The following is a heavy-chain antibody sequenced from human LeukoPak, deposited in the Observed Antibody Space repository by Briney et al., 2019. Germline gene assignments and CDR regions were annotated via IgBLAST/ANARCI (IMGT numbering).Heavy chain of an antibody. CDR3: ARVQQQLVRVGTYNWFDP. CDR2: ISYSGST. D-gene: IGHD6-13*01. Sequence: SSETLSLTCTVSGGSISSYYGNWIRQPPGKGLAWIGYISYSGSTNYNPSLKSRVTISVDTSKNQFSLKLSSVTAADTAVYYCARVQQQLVRVGTYNWFDPWGQGTLVTVSS. J-gene: IGHJ5*02. CDR1: GGSISSYY. V-gene: IGHV4-59*01.